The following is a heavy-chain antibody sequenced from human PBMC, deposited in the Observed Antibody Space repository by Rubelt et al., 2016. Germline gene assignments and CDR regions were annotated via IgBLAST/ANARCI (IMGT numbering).Heavy chain of an antibody. CDR2: NNAGYGDT. CDR3: ARDGYYYESDTTSNYFEGWFDP. V-gene: IGHV1-3*01. CDR1: GYTFSSYA. Sequence: PGDSVKVSCKAAGYTFSSYAIHWVRQAPGQRPEWMGWNNAGYGDTRYSPNFQGRLTITRDTSATTAYMELSSLRSEDTAVYYCARDGYYYESDTTSNYFEGWFDPWGQGTLVTVSS. D-gene: IGHD3-22*01. J-gene: IGHJ5*02.